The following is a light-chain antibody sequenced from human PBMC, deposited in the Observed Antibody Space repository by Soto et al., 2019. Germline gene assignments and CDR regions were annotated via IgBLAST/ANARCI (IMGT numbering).Light chain of an antibody. CDR3: ASWDDRLGAVI. V-gene: IGLV1-47*02. Sequence: QSVLTQPPSASGTPGQKVFISCSGSSSNIGGTNYAYWYQQLTGAAPKLLMHSNNLRPSGVPERISGSKFGTADSLAISGLRSEDEAVYYCASWDDRLGAVIFGGGTKLTVL. J-gene: IGLJ2*01. CDR1: SSNIGGTNY. CDR2: SNN.